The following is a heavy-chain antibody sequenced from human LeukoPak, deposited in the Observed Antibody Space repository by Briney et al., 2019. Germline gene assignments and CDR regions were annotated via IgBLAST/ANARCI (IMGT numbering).Heavy chain of an antibody. CDR1: EFDFSSHA. CDR3: AKDPPAVGMQWLVYPDY. CDR2: ISGSGGST. V-gene: IGHV3-23*01. J-gene: IGHJ4*02. Sequence: PGGSLRLSCAASEFDFSSHAMTWVRQAPGKGLEWVSAISGSGGSTYYADSVKGRFTISRDNSKNTLYLQMNSLRAEDTAVYYCAKDPPAVGMQWLVYPDYWGQGTLVTVSS. D-gene: IGHD6-19*01.